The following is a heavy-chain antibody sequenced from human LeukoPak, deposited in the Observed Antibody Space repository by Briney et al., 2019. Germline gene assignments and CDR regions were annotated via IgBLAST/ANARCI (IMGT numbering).Heavy chain of an antibody. CDR3: ARTYGSSGLGYFDL. V-gene: IGHV4-59*01. Sequence: SETLSLTCTVSGGSISSYYWSWIRQPPGKGLEWIGYIYYSGSTNYSPSLKSRLTISVDTSRNQFSLKLSSVTAADTAVYYCARTYGSSGLGYFDLWGRGTLVAVSS. CDR2: IYYSGST. D-gene: IGHD6-13*01. CDR1: GGSISSYY. J-gene: IGHJ2*01.